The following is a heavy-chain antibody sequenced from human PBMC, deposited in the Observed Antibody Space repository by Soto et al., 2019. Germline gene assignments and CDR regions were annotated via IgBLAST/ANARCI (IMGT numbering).Heavy chain of an antibody. V-gene: IGHV1-69*08. CDR2: IIPILGIA. CDR3: ARDSHSRVAGGWYFDL. D-gene: IGHD6-19*01. Sequence: QVQLVQSGAEVTKPGSSVKVSCKASGGTFSSYTIIWVRQAPGQGHEWMGRIIPILGIANYAQKFQGRVTITADKSTSTAYMELSSLRSEDTAVYYCARDSHSRVAGGWYFDLWGRGTLVTVSS. CDR1: GGTFSSYT. J-gene: IGHJ2*01.